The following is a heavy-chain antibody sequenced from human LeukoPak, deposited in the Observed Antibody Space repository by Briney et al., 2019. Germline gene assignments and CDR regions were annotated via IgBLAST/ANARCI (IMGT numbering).Heavy chain of an antibody. J-gene: IGHJ3*02. V-gene: IGHV1-18*01. CDR1: VYTFTSYG. D-gene: IGHD4-23*01. CDR3: ARAGTPYDYGGPRDAFDI. Sequence: GASVTVSCKASVYTFTSYGISWVRQAPGQGLEWMGWISAYNGNTNYAQRLQGRVTMTTDTSTSTAYMELRSLRSDDTAVYYCARAGTPYDYGGPRDAFDIWGQGTMVTVSS. CDR2: ISAYNGNT.